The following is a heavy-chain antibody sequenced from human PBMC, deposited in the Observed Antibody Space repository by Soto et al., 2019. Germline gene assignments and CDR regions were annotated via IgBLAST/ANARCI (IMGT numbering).Heavy chain of an antibody. V-gene: IGHV3-23*01. Sequence: EVQLLESGGDLVQPGGSLRLSCAASGFTFSDYAINWVRQAPGKGLEWVSSISGGGGNTYYADSVRGRFTISRDNSKDTLYLQMNSLRAEDSALYYCAKGIQHFDFWCLDYWGQGTLVSVSS. CDR2: ISGGGGNT. J-gene: IGHJ4*02. D-gene: IGHD3-3*01. CDR1: GFTFSDYA. CDR3: AKGIQHFDFWCLDY.